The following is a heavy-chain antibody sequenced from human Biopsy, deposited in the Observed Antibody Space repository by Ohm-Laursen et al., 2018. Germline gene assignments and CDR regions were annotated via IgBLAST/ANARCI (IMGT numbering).Heavy chain of an antibody. V-gene: IGHV1-69*06. CDR1: GGTFSNYG. Sequence: SVKVSCKVPGGTFSNYGVNWVRQAPGQGLEWLGGNIPILGTGNYAQKFQDRVTVAADTSTSTATMELRSLRSDDTAVYYCATKLTGYFHHWGKITLVIVSS. D-gene: IGHD3-9*01. CDR3: ATKLTGYFHH. J-gene: IGHJ1*01. CDR2: NIPILGTG.